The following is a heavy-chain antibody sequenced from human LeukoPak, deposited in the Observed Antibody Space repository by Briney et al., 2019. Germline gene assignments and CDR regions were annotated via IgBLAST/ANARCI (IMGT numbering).Heavy chain of an antibody. CDR2: IYYSGST. CDR3: ARRAGGEEWLVQCGGDYFDY. Sequence: SETLSLTCTVSGGSISSSSYYWGWIRQPPGKGLEWIGRIYYSGSTYYNPSLKSRVTISVETSKNQFSLKLSSVTAAATAVYYCARRAGGEEWLVQCGGDYFDYWGQGTLVTVSS. V-gene: IGHV4-39*01. J-gene: IGHJ4*02. CDR1: GGSISSSSYY. D-gene: IGHD6-19*01.